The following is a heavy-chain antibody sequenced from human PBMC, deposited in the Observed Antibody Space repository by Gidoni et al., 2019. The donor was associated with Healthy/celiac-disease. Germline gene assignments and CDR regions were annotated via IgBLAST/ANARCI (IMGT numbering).Heavy chain of an antibody. J-gene: IGHJ4*02. CDR1: GGSISSGSYY. Sequence: QVQLQESGPGLVKPSQTLSLTCTVSGGSISSGSYYWSWIRQPAGKGLEWIGRIYTSGSTNYNPSLKSRVTISVDTSKNQFSLKLSSVTAADTAVYYCARELNSYGFDYWGQGTLVTVSS. V-gene: IGHV4-61*02. D-gene: IGHD5-18*01. CDR3: ARELNSYGFDY. CDR2: IYTSGST.